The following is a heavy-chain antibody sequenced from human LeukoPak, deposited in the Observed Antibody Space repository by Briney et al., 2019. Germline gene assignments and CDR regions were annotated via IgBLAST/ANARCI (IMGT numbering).Heavy chain of an antibody. CDR3: ARDLISGPATHDS. J-gene: IGHJ4*02. Sequence: PGGSLRLSCAASGFTFSSYAMSWVRQAPGKGLEWVSVITSGGSTYFADSVKGRFTVSRDNSKNTLSLQMNSLRVEDTAVYYCARDLISGPATHDSWGQGALVTVSS. CDR1: GFTFSSYA. V-gene: IGHV3-23*01. CDR2: ITSGGST. D-gene: IGHD2-15*01.